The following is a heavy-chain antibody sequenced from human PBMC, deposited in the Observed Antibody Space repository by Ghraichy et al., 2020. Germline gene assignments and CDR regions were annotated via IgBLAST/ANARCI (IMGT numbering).Heavy chain of an antibody. CDR2: ISPSSGGI. CDR1: GFTFSRYA. CDR3: ARGGSLVRTFNWLDL. V-gene: IGHV3-23*01. J-gene: IGHJ5*02. D-gene: IGHD3-10*01. Sequence: GGSLRLSCAASGFTFSRYAMSWVRQAPGKGLEWVSGISPSSGGIYHADSVKGRLTISRDNSKNTLYLQMSSLRAEDTAEYFCARGGSLVRTFNWLDLWGQGTLVTVSS.